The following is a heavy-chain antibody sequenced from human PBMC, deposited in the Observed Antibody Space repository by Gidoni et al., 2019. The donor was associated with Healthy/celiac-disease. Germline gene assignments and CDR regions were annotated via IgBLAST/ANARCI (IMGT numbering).Heavy chain of an antibody. Sequence: EVQLVESGGGLIQPGGSLRLSCAASGFTVSSNYMSWVRQAPGKGLEWVSVIYSGGSTYYADSVKGRFTISRDNSKNTLYLQMNSLRAEDTAVYYCARDADYGDYVGAFDIWGQGTMVTVSS. V-gene: IGHV3-53*01. CDR1: GFTVSSNY. D-gene: IGHD4-17*01. CDR3: ARDADYGDYVGAFDI. J-gene: IGHJ3*02. CDR2: IYSGGST.